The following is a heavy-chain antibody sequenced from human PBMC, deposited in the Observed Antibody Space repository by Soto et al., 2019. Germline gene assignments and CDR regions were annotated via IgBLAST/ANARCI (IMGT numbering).Heavy chain of an antibody. Sequence: GGSLRLSCAASGFTFSSYDMHWVRQATGKGLEWVSAIGTAGDTYYPGSVKGRFTISRENAKNSLYLQRNSLRAEDTAVYYCARGHCSGGSCYSLGYYYGMDVWGQGTTVTVSS. V-gene: IGHV3-13*01. CDR3: ARGHCSGGSCYSLGYYYGMDV. J-gene: IGHJ6*02. CDR2: IGTAGDT. CDR1: GFTFSSYD. D-gene: IGHD2-15*01.